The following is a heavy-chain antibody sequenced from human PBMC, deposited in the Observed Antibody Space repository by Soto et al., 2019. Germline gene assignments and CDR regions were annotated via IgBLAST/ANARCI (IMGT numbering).Heavy chain of an antibody. CDR2: ISYRGST. CDR1: GGCLRSVVYY. Sequence: PSETLSLTWAVSGGCLRSVVYYLSWLRQLPGKGFDWLGYISYRGSTYSNPSLKSRVSLSLVTDHDSFSLKLASVSAADTAVYYCARMEAQVNLHEYFEYWGQGILVTVSS. D-gene: IGHD3-3*01. CDR3: ARMEAQVNLHEYFEY. J-gene: IGHJ4*02. V-gene: IGHV4-31*11.